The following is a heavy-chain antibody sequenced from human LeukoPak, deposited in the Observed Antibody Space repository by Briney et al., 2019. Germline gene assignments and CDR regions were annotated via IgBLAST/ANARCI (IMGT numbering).Heavy chain of an antibody. CDR1: GFTFSAYA. Sequence: GSLRLSCAASGFTFSAYAMGWVRQAPGRGLEWVSGISGSGDSTYYADAVQGRFTISRDNSKNTLYLHMSSLRAEDTAVYFCIREGADSRGYPYFEYWGQGTLVTVSS. J-gene: IGHJ4*02. V-gene: IGHV3-23*01. D-gene: IGHD3-22*01. CDR3: IREGADSRGYPYFEY. CDR2: ISGSGDST.